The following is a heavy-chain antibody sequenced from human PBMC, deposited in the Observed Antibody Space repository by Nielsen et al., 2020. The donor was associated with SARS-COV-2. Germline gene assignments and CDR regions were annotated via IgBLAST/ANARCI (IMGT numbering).Heavy chain of an antibody. J-gene: IGHJ4*02. CDR3: ARDLWGVGDYAGCYFDY. D-gene: IGHD4-17*01. CDR1: GFTFSSYG. V-gene: IGHV3-30*03. CDR2: ISYDGSNK. Sequence: GESLKISCAASGFTFSSYGMHWVRQAPGKGLEWVAVISYDGSNKYYVDSVKGRFTISRDNAKNSLYLQMNSLRAEDTAVYYCARDLWGVGDYAGCYFDYWGQGTLVTVSS.